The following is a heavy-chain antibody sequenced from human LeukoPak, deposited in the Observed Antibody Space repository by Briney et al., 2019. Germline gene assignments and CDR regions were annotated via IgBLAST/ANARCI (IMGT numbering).Heavy chain of an antibody. CDR3: ARDILYDSSGYYLDY. J-gene: IGHJ4*02. Sequence: GGSLRLSCTASGFSFNTFGMYWVRQAPGKGLEWVSYISSTSGTTYYADSVKGRFTVSRDNAKNSLYLQMNSLRAEDTALYYCARDILYDSSGYYLDYWGQGTLVTVSS. CDR1: GFSFNTFG. D-gene: IGHD3-22*01. V-gene: IGHV3-48*01. CDR2: ISSTSGTT.